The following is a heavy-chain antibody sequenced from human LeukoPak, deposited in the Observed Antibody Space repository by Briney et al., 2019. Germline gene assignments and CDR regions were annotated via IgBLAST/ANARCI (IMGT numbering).Heavy chain of an antibody. CDR3: TGGRKSSSWYYFDY. D-gene: IGHD6-13*01. CDR1: GFTFDDYA. CDR2: ISWNSGSI. Sequence: GGSLRLSCAVSGFTFDDYAMHWVRQAPGKGLEWVSGISWNSGSIGYADSVKGRFTISRDNAKNSLYLQMNSLRAEDTALYYCTGGRKSSSWYYFDYWGQGTLVTVSS. V-gene: IGHV3-9*01. J-gene: IGHJ4*02.